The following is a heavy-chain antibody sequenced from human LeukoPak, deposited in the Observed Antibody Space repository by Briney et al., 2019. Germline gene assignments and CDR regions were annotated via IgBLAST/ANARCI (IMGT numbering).Heavy chain of an antibody. Sequence: GGSLRLSCATSGFTFSSYGMHWVRQAPGKGLEWVAVISYDGSNKDYADSVKGRFTISRDNSKNTLYLQMNSMRAEDTAVYYCARGSSSWSDPYYYYGMDVWGQGTTVTVSS. CDR1: GFTFSSYG. D-gene: IGHD6-13*01. V-gene: IGHV3-30*19. CDR2: ISYDGSNK. CDR3: ARGSSSWSDPYYYYGMDV. J-gene: IGHJ6*02.